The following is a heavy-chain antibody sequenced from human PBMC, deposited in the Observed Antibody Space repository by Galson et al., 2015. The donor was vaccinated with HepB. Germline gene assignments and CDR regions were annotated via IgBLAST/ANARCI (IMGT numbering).Heavy chain of an antibody. CDR2: INPNSGGT. D-gene: IGHD5-24*01. CDR3: ARDQGMATIKGGCGY. V-gene: IGHV1-2*06. J-gene: IGHJ4*02. CDR1: GGTFSSYA. Sequence: SVKVSCKASGGTFSSYAISWVRQAPGQGLEWMGRINPNSGGTNYAQKFQGRVTMTRDTSISTAYMELSRLRSDDTAVYYCARDQGMATIKGGCGYWGQGTLVTVSS.